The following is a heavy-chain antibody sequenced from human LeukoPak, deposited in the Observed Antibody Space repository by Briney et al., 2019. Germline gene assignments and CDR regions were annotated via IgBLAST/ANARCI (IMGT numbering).Heavy chain of an antibody. CDR1: GYTFTGYG. V-gene: IGHV1-18*01. CDR3: ARDTFADYHDSSGYDYFDY. CDR2: ICAYNGNT. D-gene: IGHD3-22*01. J-gene: IGHJ4*02. Sequence: ASVKVSCKASGYTFTGYGISWVRQAPGQGREWMGWICAYNGNTNYAQKLQGRVTMTTDTSTSTAYMELRSLRSDDTAVYYCARDTFADYHDSSGYDYFDYWGQGTLVTVSS.